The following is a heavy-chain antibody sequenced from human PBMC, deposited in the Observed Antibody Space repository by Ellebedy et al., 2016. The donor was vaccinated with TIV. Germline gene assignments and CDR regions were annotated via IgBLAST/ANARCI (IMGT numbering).Heavy chain of an antibody. J-gene: IGHJ4*02. CDR2: ISADNGDT. CDR3: ARDNYWELLGIDD. CDR1: GYTFTSYG. D-gene: IGHD1-26*01. V-gene: IGHV1-18*01. Sequence: ASVKVSCKASGYTFTSYGISWARQAPGQGLEWMGWISADNGDTNYAQKFQGRVSMTTDTSTNTAYMELRSLRSDDTALYYCARDNYWELLGIDDWGQGTLVTVSS.